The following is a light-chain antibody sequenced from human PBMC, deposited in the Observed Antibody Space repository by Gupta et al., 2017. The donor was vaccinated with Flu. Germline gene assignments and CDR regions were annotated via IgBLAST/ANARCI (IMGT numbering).Light chain of an antibody. CDR1: SSDIGAYIY. CDR3: TSYAANNNWV. V-gene: IGLV2-14*01. Sequence: SSDIGAYIYVSSYQQHTGKAPKLIIYEVTNRPSGVSTRFSAAKSGNTASLTISGLQTEDEADYYCTSYAANNNWVFGGGTKLTVL. J-gene: IGLJ3*02. CDR2: EVT.